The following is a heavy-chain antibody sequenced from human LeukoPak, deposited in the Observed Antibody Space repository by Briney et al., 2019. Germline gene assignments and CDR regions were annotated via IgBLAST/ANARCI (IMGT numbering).Heavy chain of an antibody. D-gene: IGHD1-26*01. CDR2: IYTSGST. V-gene: IGHV4-4*07. J-gene: IGHJ6*02. CDR1: GGSISSYY. CDR3: ARDLNSGSYYRYYGMDV. Sequence: PSETLSLTCTVSGGSISSYYWSWIRQPAGKGLEWIGRIYTSGSTSYNPSLKSRVTMSVDTSKNQFSLKLSSVTAADTAVYYCARDLNSGSYYRYYGMDVWGQGTTVTVSS.